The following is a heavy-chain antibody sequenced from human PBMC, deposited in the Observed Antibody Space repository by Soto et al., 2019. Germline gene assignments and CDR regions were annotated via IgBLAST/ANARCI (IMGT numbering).Heavy chain of an antibody. Sequence: PGGSLRLSCAASGFTFSDYYMSWIRQAPGKGLEWVSYISTGSSIIYYADSLKGRFTISRDNARNSLYLQMDSLRAEDTAVDYCARSSSSWIVLFDYWGRGTLVTVSS. V-gene: IGHV3-11*01. J-gene: IGHJ4*02. CDR1: GFTFSDYY. CDR2: ISTGSSII. CDR3: ARSSSSWIVLFDY. D-gene: IGHD6-6*01.